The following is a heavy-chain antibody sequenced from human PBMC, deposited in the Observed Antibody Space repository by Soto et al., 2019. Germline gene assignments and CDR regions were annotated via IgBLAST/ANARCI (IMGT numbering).Heavy chain of an antibody. CDR3: TRVSRSDDKYL. CDR1: GFVFNTYW. D-gene: IGHD3-10*01. V-gene: IGHV3-7*05. Sequence: EVQLVESGGGLVQPGGSLRLTCATPGFVFNTYWRNWVRLAPGRGVEWVANIDPDGSQKYYVDSVKGRFTRYRDYAKSSVYLQMNRLRVEDTALYCCTRVSRSDDKYLWVQGTLVVVSS. J-gene: IGHJ4*02. CDR2: IDPDGSQK.